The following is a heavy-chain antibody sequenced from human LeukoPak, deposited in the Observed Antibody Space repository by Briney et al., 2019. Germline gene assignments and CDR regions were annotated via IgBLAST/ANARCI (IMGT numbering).Heavy chain of an antibody. CDR1: GGSINNYY. CDR2: IYGSGST. V-gene: IGHV4-4*07. Sequence: SETLSLTCSVSGGSINNYYRTWIRQPARKGLEWIGRIYGSGSTNFNPSLKSRVTMSVDTSKNQFSLKLTSVTAADSAVYYCARAGIAAADGFFDPWGQGTLVTVSS. D-gene: IGHD6-13*01. J-gene: IGHJ5*02. CDR3: ARAGIAAADGFFDP.